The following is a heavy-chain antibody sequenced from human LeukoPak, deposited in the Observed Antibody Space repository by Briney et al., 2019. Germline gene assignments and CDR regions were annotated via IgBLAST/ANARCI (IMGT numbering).Heavy chain of an antibody. CDR2: IWYDGSNK. J-gene: IGHJ4*02. D-gene: IGHD3-10*01. CDR1: GFTFSTYG. Sequence: GRSLRLSCAASGFTFSTYGMHWVRQAPGKGLEWVALIWYDGSNKKYADSVKGRFTISRDNSKNTLYLQMNSLRAEDTAVYYCAKLPYGSGSYGFDYWGRGTLVTVSS. V-gene: IGHV3-33*06. CDR3: AKLPYGSGSYGFDY.